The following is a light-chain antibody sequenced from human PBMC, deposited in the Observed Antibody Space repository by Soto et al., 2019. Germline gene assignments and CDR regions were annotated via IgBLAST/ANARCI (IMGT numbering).Light chain of an antibody. CDR1: QSVYSDY. CDR2: GAF. J-gene: IGKJ5*01. Sequence: VLTQSPDNLSLSPGERATLSCRASQSVYSDYLAWFQQKPGQAPRLLIYGAFRRATGIPDRFSGSGSGTDFTLTISRLEPEDFAVYYCQRYGSSPITFGQGTRLAI. CDR3: QRYGSSPIT. V-gene: IGKV3-20*01.